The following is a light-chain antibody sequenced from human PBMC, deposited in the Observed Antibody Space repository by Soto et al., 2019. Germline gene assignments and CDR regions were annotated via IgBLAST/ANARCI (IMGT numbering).Light chain of an antibody. CDR1: SSNIGAGYD. CDR3: QSYDSSLTDVV. CDR2: SNI. V-gene: IGLV1-40*01. Sequence: QSVLTQPPSVSGAPGQRVTISCTGRSSNIGAGYDVHWYQQLPGTAPKLLTYSNINRPSGVPDRFSDSKSDTSASLAITGLQAEDEADYYCQSYDSSLTDVVFGGGTKLTVL. J-gene: IGLJ2*01.